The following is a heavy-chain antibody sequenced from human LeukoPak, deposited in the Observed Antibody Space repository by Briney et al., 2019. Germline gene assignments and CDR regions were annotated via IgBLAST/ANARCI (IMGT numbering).Heavy chain of an antibody. CDR2: INGDGSST. D-gene: IGHD6-13*01. Sequence: GGSLRLSCAASGFTFSRYYMHRVRQAPGKGLVWVSRINGDGSSTTYADSVKGRFTISRDNAKNTLYLQMNSLKVEDTAVYYCTRVFVGDEYSSSGYWGQGTLVTVSS. CDR1: GFTFSRYY. CDR3: TRVFVGDEYSSSGY. J-gene: IGHJ4*02. V-gene: IGHV3-74*01.